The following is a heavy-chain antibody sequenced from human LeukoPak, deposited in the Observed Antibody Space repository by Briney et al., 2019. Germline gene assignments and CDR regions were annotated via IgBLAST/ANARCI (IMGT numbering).Heavy chain of an antibody. Sequence: GGSLRLSCAASGFIFKTYTMTWVRQAPGKGLEWVSSITGDCKYITYADSVKGRFTISRDNAKNSLYLQVASPRGDDTATYYCAREGNDYYYDQWGQGTLVTVSP. CDR2: ITGDCKYI. CDR3: AREGNDYYYDQ. J-gene: IGHJ4*02. D-gene: IGHD3-16*01. CDR1: GFIFKTYT. V-gene: IGHV3-21*01.